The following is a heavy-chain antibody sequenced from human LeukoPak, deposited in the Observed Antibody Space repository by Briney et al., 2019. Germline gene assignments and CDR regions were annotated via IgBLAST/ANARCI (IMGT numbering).Heavy chain of an antibody. CDR1: GFTFSSYA. D-gene: IGHD5-24*01. CDR2: ISSSSSYI. CDR3: ARASRGGGYNTFDY. V-gene: IGHV3-21*01. J-gene: IGHJ4*02. Sequence: GGSLRLSCAASGFTFSSYAMSWVRQAPGKGLEWVSSISSSSSYIYYADSVKGRFTISRDNAKNSLYLQMNSLRAEDTAVYYCARASRGGGYNTFDYWGQGTLVTVSS.